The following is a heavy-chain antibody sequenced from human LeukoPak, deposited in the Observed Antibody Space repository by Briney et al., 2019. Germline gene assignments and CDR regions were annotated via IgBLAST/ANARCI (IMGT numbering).Heavy chain of an antibody. CDR1: GFPFSSHA. CDR2: ISNGKT. V-gene: IGHV3-23*01. D-gene: IGHD2-15*01. CDR3: VREAGYCAPVCVKTNWLDP. Sequence: QPGGSLRLSCAASGFPFSSHAMSWVRQPPGKGLEWVAAISNGKTYYADSVRGRFAISRDDSTNTVYLHMNSLRDEDTALYHCVREAGYCAPVCVKTNWLDPWGQGTLVTVSS. J-gene: IGHJ5*02.